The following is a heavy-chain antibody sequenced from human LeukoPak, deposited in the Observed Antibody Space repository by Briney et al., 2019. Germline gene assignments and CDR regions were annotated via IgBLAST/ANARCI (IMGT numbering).Heavy chain of an antibody. CDR1: GYTFTGYY. CDR2: INPNSGGT. J-gene: IGHJ3*02. D-gene: IGHD6-19*01. CDR3: ARAEAGRWDEGPGAFDI. V-gene: IGHV1-2*02. Sequence: ASVKVSCKASGYTFTGYYMHWVRQAPGQGLEWMGWINPNSGGTNYAQKFQGRVTLTRDTSISTAYLELSRLRSDDTAVYYCARAEAGRWDEGPGAFDIWGQGTMVTVSS.